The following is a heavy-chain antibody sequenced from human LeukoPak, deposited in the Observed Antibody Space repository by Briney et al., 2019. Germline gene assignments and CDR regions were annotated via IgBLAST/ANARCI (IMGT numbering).Heavy chain of an antibody. Sequence: GASVKVSCKASGGTFSSYAISWVRLAPGQGLEWMGGIIPIFGTANYAQKFQGRVTITADESTSTAYMELSSLRSEDTAVYYCATGGRPSYYYYGMDVWGQGTTVTVSS. CDR1: GGTFSSYA. D-gene: IGHD1-14*01. CDR3: ATGGRPSYYYYGMDV. J-gene: IGHJ6*02. V-gene: IGHV1-69*13. CDR2: IIPIFGTA.